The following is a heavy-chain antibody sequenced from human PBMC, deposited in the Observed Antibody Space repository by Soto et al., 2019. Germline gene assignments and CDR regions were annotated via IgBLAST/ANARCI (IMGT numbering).Heavy chain of an antibody. Sequence: LRLSCGASGFSLRAFGMHWVRQAPGKGLEWLAVISSDGNKIYYGDSVKGRFTISRDISRNTLYLQMNSLRPEDTAIYYCAKVGDVYNSFFDYWGQGTPVTVSS. CDR1: GFSLRAFG. J-gene: IGHJ4*02. V-gene: IGHV3-30*18. CDR2: ISSDGNKI. D-gene: IGHD1-26*01. CDR3: AKVGDVYNSFFDY.